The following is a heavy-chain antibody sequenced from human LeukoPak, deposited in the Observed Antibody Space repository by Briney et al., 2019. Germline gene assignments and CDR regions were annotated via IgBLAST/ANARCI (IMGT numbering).Heavy chain of an antibody. CDR1: GYTFTAYY. CDR3: ARVGSITARKNYFDY. D-gene: IGHD6-6*01. V-gene: IGHV1-2*02. Sequence: ASVKVSCKAAGYTFTAYYIHCGRQAPGQGLEWMGWIKPNSGGTNSAKKFQGRINMPRHSSISTAYMEISRLTSDDTAVYHCARVGSITARKNYFDYWGQGTLVTVSS. CDR2: IKPNSGGT. J-gene: IGHJ4*02.